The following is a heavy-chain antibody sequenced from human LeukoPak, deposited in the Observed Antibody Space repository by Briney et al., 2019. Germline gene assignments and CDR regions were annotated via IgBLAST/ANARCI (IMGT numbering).Heavy chain of an antibody. D-gene: IGHD6-6*01. CDR1: GFTFSSYG. Sequence: AGGSLRLSCAASGFTFSSYGMHWVRQAPGKGLEWVAVISYDGSNKYYADSVKGRFTISRDNSKNTLYLQMNSLRAEDTAVYYCARVGSSSSRPNDYWGQGTLVTVSS. CDR3: ARVGSSSSRPNDY. J-gene: IGHJ4*02. CDR2: ISYDGSNK. V-gene: IGHV3-30*03.